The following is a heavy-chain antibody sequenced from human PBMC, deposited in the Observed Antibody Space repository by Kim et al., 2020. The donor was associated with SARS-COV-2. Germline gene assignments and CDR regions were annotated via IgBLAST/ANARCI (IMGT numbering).Heavy chain of an antibody. J-gene: IGHJ5*02. CDR2: IHPGDSDT. V-gene: IGHV5-51*01. Sequence: GESLKISCKGSGYSFTNYWIGWVRQMSGKGLEWMGIIHPGDSDTRYSPSFQGQVTISADNSISTAYLQWRSLKASDTAMYYCARASYCSGGSCYGNFDWFDPWGRGTQVTVSS. D-gene: IGHD2-15*01. CDR1: GYSFTNYW. CDR3: ARASYCSGGSCYGNFDWFDP.